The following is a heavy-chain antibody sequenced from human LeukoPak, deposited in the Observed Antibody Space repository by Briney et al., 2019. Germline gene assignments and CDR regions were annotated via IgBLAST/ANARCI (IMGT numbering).Heavy chain of an antibody. J-gene: IGHJ5*02. CDR2: VNPNSGDT. CDR3: ARDNSMHERGWWFDP. Sequence: ASVKVSCKASGYTFTGYYLHWVRQAPGQGLEWMGCVNPNSGDTNYAQKFQGSVTMTRDTSISTVYMELSRLRSDDTAVYYCARDNSMHERGWWFDPWGQGTLVTVSS. CDR1: GYTFTGYY. D-gene: IGHD4-23*01. V-gene: IGHV1-2*02.